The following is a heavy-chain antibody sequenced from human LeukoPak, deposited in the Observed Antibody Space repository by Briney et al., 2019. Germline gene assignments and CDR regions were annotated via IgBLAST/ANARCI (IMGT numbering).Heavy chain of an antibody. CDR2: ISHDGST. CDR1: GSGSFSGYY. D-gene: IGHD2-15*01. J-gene: IGHJ5*02. CDR3: ARWTTSRRSGACYSSWFDP. V-gene: IGHV4-34*01. Sequence: SETLSLTCAVHGSGSFSGYYWTWIRQPPGKGLEWIGEISHDGSTNYNPSLKSRVSMSVDTSKKQFSLFLTSVTAADTAVFYCARWTTSRRSGACYSSWFDPWGQGTLVTVSS.